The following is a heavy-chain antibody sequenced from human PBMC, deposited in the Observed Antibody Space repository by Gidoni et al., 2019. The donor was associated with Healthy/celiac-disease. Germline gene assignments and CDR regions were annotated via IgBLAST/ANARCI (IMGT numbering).Heavy chain of an antibody. D-gene: IGHD2-15*01. CDR3: AHRLSAGSSFDY. CDR2: IYWDDDK. V-gene: IGHV2-5*02. J-gene: IGHJ4*02. CDR1: GFSLSTSGVG. Sequence: QITLKESGPTLVKPTQTRTLTCTFSGFSLSTSGVGVGWIRQPPGKALEWLALIYWDDDKRYSPSLKSRLTITKDTSKNQVVLTMTNMDPVDTATYYCAHRLSAGSSFDYWGQGTLVTVSS.